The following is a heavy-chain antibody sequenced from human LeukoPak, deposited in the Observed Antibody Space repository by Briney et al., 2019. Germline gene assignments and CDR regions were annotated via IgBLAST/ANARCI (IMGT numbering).Heavy chain of an antibody. Sequence: PSETLSLTCAAYGGSFSGYYWSWIRQPPGKGLEWIGEINHSGSTNYNPSLKSRVTISVDTSKNQFSLKLSSVTAADTAVYYCARVADYVWGSYRYTPYFDYWGQGTLVTVSS. CDR1: GGSFSGYY. CDR2: INHSGST. J-gene: IGHJ4*02. V-gene: IGHV4-34*01. CDR3: ARVADYVWGSYRYTPYFDY. D-gene: IGHD3-16*02.